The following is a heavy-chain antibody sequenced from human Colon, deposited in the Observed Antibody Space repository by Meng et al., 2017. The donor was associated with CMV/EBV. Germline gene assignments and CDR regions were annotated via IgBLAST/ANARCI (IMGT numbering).Heavy chain of an antibody. CDR2: IIPILGIA. CDR1: GGTFSSYA. J-gene: IGHJ5*02. Sequence: SVKVSCKASGGTFSSYAISWVRQAPGQGLEWMGGIIPILGIANYAQKFQGRVTITADKSTSTAYMELSRLRSDDTAVYYCARDTRFFGVVIHNWFDPWGQGTLVTVSS. D-gene: IGHD3-3*01. V-gene: IGHV1-69*10. CDR3: ARDTRFFGVVIHNWFDP.